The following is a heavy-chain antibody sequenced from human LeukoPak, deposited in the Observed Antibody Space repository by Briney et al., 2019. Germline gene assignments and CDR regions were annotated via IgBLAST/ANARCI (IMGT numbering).Heavy chain of an antibody. CDR3: AGGGKSRNWYGLDC. V-gene: IGHV3-53*01. J-gene: IGHJ4*02. CDR1: GFTVSSSY. Sequence: PGGSLRLSCAASGFTVSSSYMSWVRQAPGKGLAWVSVIYSGGNTFYADSVKGRFTVSRDNSQNTLYLQMNSLRTDDTAIYYCAGGGKSRNWYGLDCWGQGTRVTVSS. D-gene: IGHD6-13*01. CDR2: IYSGGNT.